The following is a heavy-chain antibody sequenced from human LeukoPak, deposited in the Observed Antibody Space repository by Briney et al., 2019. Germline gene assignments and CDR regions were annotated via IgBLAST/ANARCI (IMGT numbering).Heavy chain of an antibody. J-gene: IGHJ4*02. D-gene: IGHD1-14*01. V-gene: IGHV4-38-2*02. CDR1: GYSISSGYS. CDR3: AVTGGYYFDY. CDR2: IYHSGST. Sequence: SETLSLTCTVSGYSISSGYSWGWIRQPPGKGLEWIGSIYHSGSTYYNPSLKSRVTISVDTSKNQFSLKLSSVTAADTAVYYCAVTGGYYFDYWGQGTLVTVSA.